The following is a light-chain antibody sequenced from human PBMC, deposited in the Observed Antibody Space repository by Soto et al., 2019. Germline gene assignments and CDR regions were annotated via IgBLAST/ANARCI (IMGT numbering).Light chain of an antibody. CDR3: SSYAGGNNWV. Sequence: QSALTQPPSASGSPGQSRTISCTGTSSDVGAHNYVSWYQQNPGKAPKLMLYDVNKRPSGVPDRFSGSKSGNTASLTVSGLQAEDEADYYCSSYAGGNNWVFGGGTKLTVL. CDR2: DVN. CDR1: SSDVGAHNY. J-gene: IGLJ3*02. V-gene: IGLV2-8*01.